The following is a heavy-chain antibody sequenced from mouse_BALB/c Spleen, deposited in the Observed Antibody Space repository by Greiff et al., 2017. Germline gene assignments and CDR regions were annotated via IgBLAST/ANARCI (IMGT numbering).Heavy chain of an antibody. CDR1: GFTFSSYA. Sequence: EVKLMESGGGLVKPGGSLKLSCAASGFTFSSYAMSWVRQTPEKRLEWVASISSGGSTYYPDSVKGRFTISRDNARNILYLQMSSLRSEDTAMYYCARGGGIYYDYDGGYFDVWGAGTTVTVSS. J-gene: IGHJ1*01. V-gene: IGHV5-6-5*01. CDR2: ISSGGST. CDR3: ARGGGIYYDYDGGYFDV. D-gene: IGHD2-4*01.